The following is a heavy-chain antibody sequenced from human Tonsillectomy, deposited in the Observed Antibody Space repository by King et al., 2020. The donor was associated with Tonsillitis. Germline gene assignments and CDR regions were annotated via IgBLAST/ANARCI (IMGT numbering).Heavy chain of an antibody. J-gene: IGHJ3*02. CDR3: ARAGNPVADDAFDI. Sequence: VQLVESGGGLVQPGGSLRLSCGASGFTFSSFEMNWVRQAPGKGLEWVSYISRGGSAIYYADSVKGRFTISRDNAKNSLYLQVNSLRAEDTAVYYCARAGNPVADDAFDIWGQGTMVTVSS. CDR1: GFTFSSFE. V-gene: IGHV3-48*03. D-gene: IGHD6-19*01. CDR2: ISRGGSAI.